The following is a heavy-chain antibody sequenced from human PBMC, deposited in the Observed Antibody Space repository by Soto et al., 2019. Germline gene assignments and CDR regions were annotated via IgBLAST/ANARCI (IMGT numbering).Heavy chain of an antibody. CDR3: ARHHTISAYYYYMDV. V-gene: IGHV4-39*01. D-gene: IGHD2-2*01. Sequence: PSETLSLTCAVYGGSFSGYYWGWIRQPPGKGLEYIGTIYYSGNSYYNPSLKSRVTMSVDTSKNQFSLKLSSVTAADTAIYYCARHHTISAYYYYMDVWGKGTTVTVSS. CDR1: GGSFSGYY. CDR2: IYYSGNS. J-gene: IGHJ6*03.